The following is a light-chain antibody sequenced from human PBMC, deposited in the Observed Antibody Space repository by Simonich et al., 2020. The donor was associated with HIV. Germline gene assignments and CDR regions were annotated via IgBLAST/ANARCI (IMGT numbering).Light chain of an antibody. CDR1: QDISSY. CDR2: DAS. CDR3: QQST. V-gene: IGKV1-33*01. J-gene: IGKJ3*01. Sequence: DIQMTQSPSSLSASVGDRVTITCQASQDISSYLNWYQQKPGKAPKLLIYDASNLETGIPSRFSGSGSGTDFTLTISSLQPEDFATYYCQQSTFGPGTKVDIK.